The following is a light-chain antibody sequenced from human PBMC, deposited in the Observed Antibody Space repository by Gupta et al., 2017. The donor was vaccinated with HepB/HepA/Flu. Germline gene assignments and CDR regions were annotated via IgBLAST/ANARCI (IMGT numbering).Light chain of an antibody. CDR1: QAIRSY. V-gene: IGKV1-9*01. CDR3: QQASINPLS. CDR2: VIS. Sequence: EIQLTQFPSFLSAPVGVRVTITCRASQAIRSYLAWYQQKPGDAPKLLISVISNLQSGAPSRFSGSASGTDFTLTITNLQPEDIATYYCQQASINPLSFGGGTKVEI. J-gene: IGKJ4*01.